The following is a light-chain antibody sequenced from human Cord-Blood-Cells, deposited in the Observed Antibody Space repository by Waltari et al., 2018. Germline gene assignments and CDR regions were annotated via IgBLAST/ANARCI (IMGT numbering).Light chain of an antibody. CDR2: AAS. Sequence: DIQITPSPSSPSAPVGDRVTIPCRASQSISSYLNWYQQAPGNAPKLLISAASSLQCGIPSRFSGSGSGTDFSLTIRSLQCEEFATYDIRQSYNTPYTCGEGTRLEVK. CDR1: QSISSY. CDR3: RQSYNTPYT. V-gene: IGKV1-39*01. J-gene: IGKJ2*01.